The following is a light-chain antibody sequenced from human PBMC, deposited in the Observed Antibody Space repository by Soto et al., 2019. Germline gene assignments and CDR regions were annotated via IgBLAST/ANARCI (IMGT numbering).Light chain of an antibody. CDR3: QQYNDWPLT. Sequence: EIVMTHSPATLSVSPGERATLSCRASQSVSSNLAWYQQKPGQAPSLLIYDISARATGIPTRFSGSGSGTEFTLTISSLQSEDFAVYYCQQYNDWPLTLGGGTKVDIK. CDR2: DIS. CDR1: QSVSSN. V-gene: IGKV3D-15*01. J-gene: IGKJ4*01.